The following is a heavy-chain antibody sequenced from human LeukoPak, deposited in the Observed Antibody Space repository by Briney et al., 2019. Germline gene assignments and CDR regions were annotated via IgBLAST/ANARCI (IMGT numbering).Heavy chain of an antibody. D-gene: IGHD1-20*01. CDR3: AKEGNWNAFDY. J-gene: IGHJ4*02. Sequence: GGSLRLSCAASGFKFNSYAMSWVRQAPGKGLEWVSTISGSGGSTYYADSLKGRFTISRDNSKNTLYVQMNSLRPEDTAVYYCAKEGNWNAFDYWGQGTLVTVSS. CDR1: GFKFNSYA. V-gene: IGHV3-23*01. CDR2: ISGSGGST.